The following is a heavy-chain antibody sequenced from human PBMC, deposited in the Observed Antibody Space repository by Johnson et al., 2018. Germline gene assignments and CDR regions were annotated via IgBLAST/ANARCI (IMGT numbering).Heavy chain of an antibody. Sequence: VQLVESGGGVVQPGRSLRLSCAASGFIFSGYGRHWVRRAPGTGLEWVAVTSTDERYKGYADSVRGRFTISSDNAKNSVYLQMNSLRAEDTAVYYCASGYYDSSGYFSEYFQHWGQGTLVTVSS. D-gene: IGHD3-22*01. CDR3: ASGYYDSSGYFSEYFQH. J-gene: IGHJ1*01. CDR1: GFIFSGYG. CDR2: TSTDERYK. V-gene: IGHV3-30*03.